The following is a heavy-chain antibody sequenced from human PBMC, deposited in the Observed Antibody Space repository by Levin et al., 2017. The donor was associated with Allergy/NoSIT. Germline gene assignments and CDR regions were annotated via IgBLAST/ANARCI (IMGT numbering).Heavy chain of an antibody. D-gene: IGHD3-10*02. CDR1: GYSISSGYY. CDR2: IYHSGST. V-gene: IGHV4-38-2*02. J-gene: IGHJ4*02. Sequence: SETLSLTCTVSGYSISSGYYWGWIRQPPGKGLEWIGSIYHSGSTYYNPSLKSRVTISIDTSKNQFSLKLSSVTAADTAVYYCASGYYGRGDYWGQGTLVTVSS. CDR3: ASGYYGRGDY.